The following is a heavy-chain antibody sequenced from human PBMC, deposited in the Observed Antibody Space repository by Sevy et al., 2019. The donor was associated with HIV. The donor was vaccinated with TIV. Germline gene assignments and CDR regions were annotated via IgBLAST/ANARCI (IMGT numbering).Heavy chain of an antibody. J-gene: IGHJ2*01. CDR3: AREGISVSGLTGYFDL. V-gene: IGHV1-46*01. CDR2: TNPSSGST. Sequence: ASVKVSCKASRYRFTSYYMHWVRQAPGQGLEWMGITNPSSGSTTYAQKLHGRVTMTRDTSTNTVYMELSSLRSEDTAVYYCAREGISVSGLTGYFDLWGRGTLVTVSS. D-gene: IGHD6-19*01. CDR1: RYRFTSYY.